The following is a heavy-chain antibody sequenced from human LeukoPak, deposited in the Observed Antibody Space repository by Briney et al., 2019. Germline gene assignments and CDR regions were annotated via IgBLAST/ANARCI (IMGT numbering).Heavy chain of an antibody. J-gene: IGHJ6*03. Sequence: SETLSPTCVIYGGSFSVYYWNWIRQSPGKGLEWIGEINHKGSTNYNPSLKSRVTISVDTSKNQFSLRLISVTAADTAVYYCARRGPLYSGSFALYHYYYMDVWGIGTTVTVSS. CDR1: GGSFSVYY. V-gene: IGHV4-34*01. D-gene: IGHD1-26*01. CDR2: INHKGST. CDR3: ARRGPLYSGSFALYHYYYMDV.